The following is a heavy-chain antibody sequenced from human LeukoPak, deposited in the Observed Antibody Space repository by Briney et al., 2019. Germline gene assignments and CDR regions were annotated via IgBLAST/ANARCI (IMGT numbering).Heavy chain of an antibody. CDR3: AKSFGGSYYYYGMDV. CDR2: ISGSGGST. Sequence: PGGSLRLSCTASGFTFSSYAMSWVRQAPGKGLEWVSGISGSGGSTHYADSVKGRFTISRDNSKNTLYLQMNSLRAEDTAVYYCAKSFGGSYYYYGMDVWGQGTTVTVSS. CDR1: GFTFSSYA. D-gene: IGHD1-26*01. V-gene: IGHV3-23*01. J-gene: IGHJ6*02.